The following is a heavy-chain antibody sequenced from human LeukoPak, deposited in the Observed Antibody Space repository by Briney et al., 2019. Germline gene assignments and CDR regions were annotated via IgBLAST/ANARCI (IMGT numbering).Heavy chain of an antibody. Sequence: ASVKVSCKTSGGTFNNSAISWVRQAPGQGLEWLGGIMPPFGTAGYAQKFQGRVTITKDESTRTVYLKLTSLTSDDTAVYYCARDVHGDYGSGWFDPWGQGTLVSVSS. D-gene: IGHD4-17*01. CDR3: ARDVHGDYGSGWFDP. CDR2: IMPPFGTA. J-gene: IGHJ5*02. V-gene: IGHV1-69*05. CDR1: GGTFNNSA.